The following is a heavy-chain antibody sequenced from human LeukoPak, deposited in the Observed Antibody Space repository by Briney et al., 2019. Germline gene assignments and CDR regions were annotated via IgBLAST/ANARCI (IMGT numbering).Heavy chain of an antibody. Sequence: PSETLSLTCTVSGGSISSSSYYWGWIRQSPGKGLEWIGSIYYSGRTHYNPSLKSRVTISVDMSKNQFSLKLSSVTAADPAVYYCARGGYYGSGNDFRFDPWGQGTLVTVSS. J-gene: IGHJ5*02. CDR3: ARGGYYGSGNDFRFDP. V-gene: IGHV4-39*07. CDR2: IYYSGRT. CDR1: GGSISSSSYY. D-gene: IGHD3-10*01.